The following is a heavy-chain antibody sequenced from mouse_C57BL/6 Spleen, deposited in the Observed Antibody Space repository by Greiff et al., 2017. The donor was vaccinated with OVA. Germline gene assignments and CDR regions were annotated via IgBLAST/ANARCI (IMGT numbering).Heavy chain of an antibody. CDR2: IDPETGGT. Sequence: VQLQQSGAELVRPGASVTLSCKASGYTFTDYEMHWVKQTPVHGLEWIGAIDPETGGTAYNQKFKGKAILTADKSSSTAYMELRSLTSEDSAVYYCTRAGLYYGSSSYAMDYWGQGTSVTVSS. J-gene: IGHJ4*01. CDR1: GYTFTDYE. CDR3: TRAGLYYGSSSYAMDY. V-gene: IGHV1-15*01. D-gene: IGHD1-1*01.